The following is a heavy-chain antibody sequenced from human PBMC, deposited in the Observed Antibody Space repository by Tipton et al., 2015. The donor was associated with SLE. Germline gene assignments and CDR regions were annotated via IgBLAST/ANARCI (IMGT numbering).Heavy chain of an antibody. J-gene: IGHJ4*02. CDR3: ARDRAICDSTSCFRSYFDS. CDR2: IYHRGNT. V-gene: IGHV4-38-2*02. D-gene: IGHD2-2*01. CDR1: RYSIRSGYS. Sequence: TLSLTCTVSRYSIRSGYSWGWIRQPPGKGLEWIGSIYHRGNTYYNPSLQSRSSISIDTSKSQFSLRLSSVTAADTAVYYCARDRAICDSTSCFRSYFDSWGQGTLVTVSS.